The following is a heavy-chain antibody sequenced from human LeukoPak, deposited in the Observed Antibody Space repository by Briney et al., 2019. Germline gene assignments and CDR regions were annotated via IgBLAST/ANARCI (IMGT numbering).Heavy chain of an antibody. CDR3: ARVPSSSSWLIDY. Sequence: SVKVSCKASGGTFSSYAISWVRQAPGQGLEWMGRIIPILGIANYAQKFQGRVTITADKSTSTAYMELSSLRSEDTAVYYCARVPSSSSWLIDYWGQGTLVTVSS. J-gene: IGHJ4*02. V-gene: IGHV1-69*04. CDR2: IIPILGIA. D-gene: IGHD6-19*01. CDR1: GGTFSSYA.